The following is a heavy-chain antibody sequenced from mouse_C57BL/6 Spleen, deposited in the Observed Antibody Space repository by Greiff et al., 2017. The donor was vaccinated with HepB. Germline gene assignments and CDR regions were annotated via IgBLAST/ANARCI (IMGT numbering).Heavy chain of an antibody. Sequence: VQLQQSGAELVRPGASVTLSCKASGYTFTDYEMHWVKQTPVHGLEWIGAIAPETGGTAYNQKFKGKAILTADKSSSTAYMELRSLTSEDSAVYYCTRRGYGSSRGYAMDYWGQGTSVTVSS. D-gene: IGHD1-1*01. V-gene: IGHV1-15*01. CDR1: GYTFTDYE. CDR2: IAPETGGT. CDR3: TRRGYGSSRGYAMDY. J-gene: IGHJ4*01.